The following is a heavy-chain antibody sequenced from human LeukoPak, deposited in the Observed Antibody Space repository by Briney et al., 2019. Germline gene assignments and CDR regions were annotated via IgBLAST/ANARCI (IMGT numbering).Heavy chain of an antibody. V-gene: IGHV3-23*01. CDR1: GFTFSSYS. CDR3: ASRDPCSGGNCYGLAY. D-gene: IGHD2-15*01. Sequence: GRSLRLSCAASGFTFSSYSMNWVRQAPGKGLEWVSVISGSGGSTYYADSVKGRFTISRDNSKNTLYLQMNSLRAEDTAIYYCASRDPCSGGNCYGLAYWGQGTLVTVSS. J-gene: IGHJ4*02. CDR2: ISGSGGST.